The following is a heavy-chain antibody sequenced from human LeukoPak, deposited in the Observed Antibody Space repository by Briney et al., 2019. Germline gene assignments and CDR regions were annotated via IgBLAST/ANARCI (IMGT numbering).Heavy chain of an antibody. CDR3: ARLLGYGGQKTSYFDY. CDR1: GYTFTGYY. Sequence: GASVKVSCKASGYTFTGYYMHWVRQAPGQGLEWMGRINPNSGGTNYAQKFQGRVTMTRDTSISTAYMELSRLRSDDTAVYYCARLLGYGGQKTSYFDYWGQGTLVTVSS. J-gene: IGHJ4*02. V-gene: IGHV1-2*06. CDR2: INPNSGGT. D-gene: IGHD4/OR15-4a*01.